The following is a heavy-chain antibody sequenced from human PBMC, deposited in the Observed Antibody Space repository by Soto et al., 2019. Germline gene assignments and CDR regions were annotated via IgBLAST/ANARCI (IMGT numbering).Heavy chain of an antibody. J-gene: IGHJ6*02. D-gene: IGHD5-12*01. CDR2: INPNSGGT. V-gene: IGHV1-2*04. CDR3: ARDVATAGSTLSMNV. CDR1: GYTFTGYY. Sequence: ASVKVSCKASGYTFTGYYMRWVRQAPGQGLEWMGWINPNSGGTNYAQKFQGWVTMTRDTSISTAYMELSRLRSDDTAVYYCARDVATAGSTLSMNVWGQGTTVTVSS.